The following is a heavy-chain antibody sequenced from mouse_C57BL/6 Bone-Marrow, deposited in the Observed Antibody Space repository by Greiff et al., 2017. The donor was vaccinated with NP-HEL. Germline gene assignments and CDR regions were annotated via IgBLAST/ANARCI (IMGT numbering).Heavy chain of an antibody. Sequence: EVKLLESGGGLVQPGGSLKLSCAASGIDFSRYWMSWVRRAPGKGLEWIGEINPDSSTINYAPSLKDKFIISRDNAKNTLYLQMSKVRSEDTALYYCARGDYDYGVAWFAYWGQGTLVTVSA. J-gene: IGHJ3*01. D-gene: IGHD2-4*01. V-gene: IGHV4-1*01. CDR1: GIDFSRYW. CDR2: INPDSSTI. CDR3: ARGDYDYGVAWFAY.